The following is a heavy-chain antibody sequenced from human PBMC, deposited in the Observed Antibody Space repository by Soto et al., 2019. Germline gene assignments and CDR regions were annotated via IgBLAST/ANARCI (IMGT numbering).Heavy chain of an antibody. Sequence: PGGSLRLSCAASGFTFSSYAMSWVRQAPGKGLEWVSAISGSGGSTYYADSVKGRFTISRDNSKNTLYLQMNSLRAEDTAVYYCAIWGSTGSRRRISTKLGDTFDYWGQGTLVTVSS. V-gene: IGHV3-23*01. CDR3: AIWGSTGSRRRISTKLGDTFDY. CDR2: ISGSGGST. CDR1: GFTFSSYA. J-gene: IGHJ4*02. D-gene: IGHD4-17*01.